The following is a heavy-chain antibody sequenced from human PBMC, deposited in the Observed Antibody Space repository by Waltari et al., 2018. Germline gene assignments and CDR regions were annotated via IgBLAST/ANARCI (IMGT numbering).Heavy chain of an antibody. CDR1: GGSFSGYY. CDR3: ARVARYYYYYYGIDV. J-gene: IGHJ6*02. V-gene: IGHV4-34*01. CDR2: INHSCSN. Sequence: QVQLQQWGAGLLKPSETLSITCAVYGGSFSGYYWSWIRKPPGKGLEWSGEINHSCSNNYNPSLKSRVTISVATSKNQVALKLSSVTAADTAVYYCARVARYYYYYYGIDVWGQGTTVTVSS. D-gene: IGHD3-9*01.